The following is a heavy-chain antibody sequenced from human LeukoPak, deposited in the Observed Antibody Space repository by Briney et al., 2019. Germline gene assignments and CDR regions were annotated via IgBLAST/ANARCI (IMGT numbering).Heavy chain of an antibody. CDR1: GYTFTGYY. Sequence: SVKVSCKASGYTFTGYYMFWVRQAPGQGLEWMGGIIPIFGTANYAQKFQGRVTITTDESTSTAYMELSSLRSEDTAVYYCAAIGPVAATERAFDIWGQGTMVTVSS. J-gene: IGHJ3*02. CDR2: IIPIFGTA. V-gene: IGHV1-69*05. D-gene: IGHD2-15*01. CDR3: AAIGPVAATERAFDI.